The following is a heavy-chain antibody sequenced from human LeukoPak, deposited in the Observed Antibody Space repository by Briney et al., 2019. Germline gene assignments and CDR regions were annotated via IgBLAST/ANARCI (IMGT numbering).Heavy chain of an antibody. CDR1: GGTLSSYA. J-gene: IGHJ4*02. Sequence: SVKVSCKASGGTLSSYAISGVRQAPGQGLEWMGGITPIFGTPNYAQNFQGRVTITADTSTNTAYMELSSLRSGDTAVYYCARGDTLYGSSAHAGYWGQGTLVTVSS. CDR2: ITPIFGTP. V-gene: IGHV1-69*06. D-gene: IGHD6-13*01. CDR3: ARGDTLYGSSAHAGY.